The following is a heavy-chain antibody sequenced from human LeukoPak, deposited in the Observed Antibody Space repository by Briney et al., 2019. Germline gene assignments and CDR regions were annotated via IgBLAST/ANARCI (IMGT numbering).Heavy chain of an antibody. V-gene: IGHV1-69*13. CDR1: GGTFSSYA. J-gene: IGHJ4*02. CDR3: AREGIAAAGAFDY. Sequence: SVKVSCKASGGTFSSYAISWVRQAPGQGLEWVGGIIPIFGTANYAQKFQGRVTITADESTSTAYMELSSLRSEDTAVYYCAREGIAAAGAFDYWGQGTLVTVSS. D-gene: IGHD6-13*01. CDR2: IIPIFGTA.